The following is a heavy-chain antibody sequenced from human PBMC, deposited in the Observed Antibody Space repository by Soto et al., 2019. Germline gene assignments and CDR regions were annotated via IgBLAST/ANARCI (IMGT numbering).Heavy chain of an antibody. Sequence: SETLSLTCTVSGGSISTDAYYWGWLRQTPEKGLEWIGSVYYRDFSYYNPSLKSRVTISVHTSKNQFSLELTSVTPADTGVYYCACAGDFWSGIPPYYNHDMDVWGQGTTVT. CDR2: VYYRDFS. CDR1: GGSISTDAYY. V-gene: IGHV4-39*01. J-gene: IGHJ6*02. D-gene: IGHD3-3*01. CDR3: ACAGDFWSGIPPYYNHDMDV.